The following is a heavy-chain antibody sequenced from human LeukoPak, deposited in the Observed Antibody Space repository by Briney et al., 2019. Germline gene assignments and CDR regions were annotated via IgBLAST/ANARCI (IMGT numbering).Heavy chain of an antibody. V-gene: IGHV3-23*01. D-gene: IGHD3-10*01. CDR1: GFTFSSYA. J-gene: IGHJ4*02. Sequence: PGGSLRLSCAASGFTFSSYAMSWVRQAPGKGLEWVSAISGSGGSTYYADFVKGRFTISRDNSKNTLFLQMNSLRAEDTAVYYCAKVSLELLETPVFDYGAQGPRVTVPS. CDR2: ISGSGGST. CDR3: AKVSLELLETPVFDY.